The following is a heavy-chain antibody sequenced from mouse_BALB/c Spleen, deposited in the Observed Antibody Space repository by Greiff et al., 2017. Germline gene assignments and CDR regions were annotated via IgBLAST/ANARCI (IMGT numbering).Heavy chain of an antibody. V-gene: IGHV5-17*02. J-gene: IGHJ3*01. Sequence: EVQVVESGGGLVQPGGSRKLSCAASGFTFSSFGMHWVRQAPEKGLEWVAYISSGSSTIYYADTVKGRFTISRDNPKNTLFLQMTSLRSEDTAMYYCARGWFAYWGQGTLVTVSA. CDR2: ISSGSSTI. CDR3: ARGWFAY. CDR1: GFTFSSFG.